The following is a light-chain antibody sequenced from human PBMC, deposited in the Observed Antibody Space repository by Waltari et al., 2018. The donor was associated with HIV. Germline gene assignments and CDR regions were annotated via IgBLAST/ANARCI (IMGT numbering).Light chain of an antibody. CDR1: ESISIY. J-gene: IGKJ5*01. CDR3: QQRSSWPPGL. Sequence: EIVLTLSPATLSLSPGDTATLSCRANESISIYLAWYQHKPGQAPRLLIYDASTRAAGIPTRFSGSGSGTDFSLTISSLEPEDYGIYYCQQRSSWPPGLFDQGTRL. V-gene: IGKV3-11*01. CDR2: DAS.